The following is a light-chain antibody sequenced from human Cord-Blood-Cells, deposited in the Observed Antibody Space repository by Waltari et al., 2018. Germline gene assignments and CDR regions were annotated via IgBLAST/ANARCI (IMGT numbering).Light chain of an antibody. J-gene: IGKJ4*01. CDR2: GAS. Sequence: EIVMTPSSATLSVSPGERATLPCRASQSVSSNLAWYQHKPGQAPRLIVYGASTRSTGIPARFSGSGSGTEFTLTISSLQSEDVAVYYCQQYNNWPLTFGGGTKVEIK. CDR1: QSVSSN. V-gene: IGKV3-15*01. CDR3: QQYNNWPLT.